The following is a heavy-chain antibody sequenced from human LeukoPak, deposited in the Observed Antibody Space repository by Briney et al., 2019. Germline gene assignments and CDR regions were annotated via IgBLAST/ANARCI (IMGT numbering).Heavy chain of an antibody. CDR2: INHSGST. CDR1: GGSFSGYY. D-gene: IGHD6-19*01. CDR3: ARSVPWLADSGAFDY. J-gene: IGHJ4*02. Sequence: PSETLSLTCAVYGGSFSGYYWSWIRQPPGKGLEWIGEINHSGSTNYNPSLKSRVTISVDTSKNQFSLKLSSVTAADTAVYYCARSVPWLADSGAFDYWGQGTLVTVSS. V-gene: IGHV4-34*01.